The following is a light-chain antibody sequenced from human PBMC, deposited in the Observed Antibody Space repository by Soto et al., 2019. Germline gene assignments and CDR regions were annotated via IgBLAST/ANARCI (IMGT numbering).Light chain of an antibody. CDR3: QQYNNWPTGT. CDR2: GAS. CDR1: QSVSNN. Sequence: ETVMTQSPATLSVSPGERATLSCRASQSVSNNLVWYQQKPGQAPRLLIYGASTRATGIPARFSGSGSGTEFTLTISSLQSEDFAVYYCQQYNNWPTGTFGPGTKVDIK. J-gene: IGKJ3*01. V-gene: IGKV3-15*01.